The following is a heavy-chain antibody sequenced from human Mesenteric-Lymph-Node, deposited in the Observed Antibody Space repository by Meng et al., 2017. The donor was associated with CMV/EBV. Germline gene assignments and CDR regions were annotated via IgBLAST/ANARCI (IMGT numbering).Heavy chain of an antibody. V-gene: IGHV3-21*01. D-gene: IGHD2-2*01. CDR1: GFTFSTYS. Sequence: GESLKISCAASGFTFSTYSMNWVRQAPGKGLEWVSSISSSSNYIYYTDSVKGRFTISRDNAKNSLYLQMNSLRAEDTAVYYCARARFAPPRYCSSTSCLNGGMHVWGQGTTVTVSS. J-gene: IGHJ6*02. CDR3: ARARFAPPRYCSSTSCLNGGMHV. CDR2: ISSSSNYI.